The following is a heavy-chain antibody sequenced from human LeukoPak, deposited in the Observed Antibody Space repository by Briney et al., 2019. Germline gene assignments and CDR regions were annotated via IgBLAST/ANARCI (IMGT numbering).Heavy chain of an antibody. Sequence: QPGGSLRLSCAASGIAVTTNYMSWVRQAPGKGLEWVPVIYLGGGTHHADSVKGRFTISRDYSMNTLYLEMNSLRVEDTAIYYCASPSNNSRYAFDYWGQGTLVTVSS. CDR1: GIAVTTNY. D-gene: IGHD3-22*01. J-gene: IGHJ4*02. CDR3: ASPSNNSRYAFDY. CDR2: IYLGGGT. V-gene: IGHV3-53*01.